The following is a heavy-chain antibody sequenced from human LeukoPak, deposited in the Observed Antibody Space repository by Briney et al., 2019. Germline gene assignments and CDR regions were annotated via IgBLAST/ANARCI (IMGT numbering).Heavy chain of an antibody. V-gene: IGHV3-66*01. CDR1: GFTFITYW. D-gene: IGHD3-22*01. Sequence: PGGSLRLSCAASGFTFITYWMHWVRQAPGKGLEWASVIYSGGSTYYTDSVKGRFTISRDNSKNTLYLQMNSLRVEDTAVYYCARFNYYDSSGHFDYWGQGTLVTVSS. CDR2: IYSGGST. CDR3: ARFNYYDSSGHFDY. J-gene: IGHJ4*02.